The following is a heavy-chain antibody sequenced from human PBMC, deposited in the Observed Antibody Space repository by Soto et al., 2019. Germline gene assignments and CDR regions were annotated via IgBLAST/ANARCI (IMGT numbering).Heavy chain of an antibody. CDR3: ARGYCISTSCYSHGMDV. D-gene: IGHD2-2*01. CDR1: GGTFSSYA. V-gene: IGHV1-69*12. J-gene: IGHJ6*02. CDR2: IIPIFGTA. Sequence: QVQLVQSGAEVKKPGSSVKVSCKASGGTFSSYAISWVRQAPGQGLEWMGGIIPIFGTANYAQKFQGRVTSTADQSTSTPYMELSSLRAEDTAVYYCARGYCISTSCYSHGMDVRGQGTTVTVSS.